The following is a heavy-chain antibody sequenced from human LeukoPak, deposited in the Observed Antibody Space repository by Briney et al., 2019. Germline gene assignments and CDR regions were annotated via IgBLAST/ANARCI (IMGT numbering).Heavy chain of an antibody. Sequence: ASVKVSCKASGYTFTGYYMHWVRQAPGQGLEWMGWDNPNSGGTNYAQKFQGRVTMTRDTSISTAYMELSRLRSDDTAVYYCARPDSSGSYSHYYYYYGMDVWGQGTTVTVSS. D-gene: IGHD1-26*01. CDR1: GYTFTGYY. V-gene: IGHV1-2*02. CDR2: DNPNSGGT. J-gene: IGHJ6*02. CDR3: ARPDSSGSYSHYYYYYGMDV.